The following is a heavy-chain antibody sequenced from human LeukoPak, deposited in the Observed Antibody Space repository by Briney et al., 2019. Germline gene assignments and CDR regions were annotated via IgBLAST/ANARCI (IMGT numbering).Heavy chain of an antibody. D-gene: IGHD6-13*01. CDR3: ARGKFDRSSWYNYFDY. CDR2: ISSSGSTI. J-gene: IGHJ4*02. Sequence: GGSLRLSCAASGFTFSSYWMSWVRQAPGKGLEWVSYISSSGSTIYYADSVKGRFTISRDNAKNSLYLQMNSLRAEDTAVYYCARGKFDRSSWYNYFDYWGQGTLVTVSS. V-gene: IGHV3-48*04. CDR1: GFTFSSYW.